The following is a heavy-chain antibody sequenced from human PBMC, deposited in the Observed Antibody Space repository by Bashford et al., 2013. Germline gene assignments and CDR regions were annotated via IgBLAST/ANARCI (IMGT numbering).Heavy chain of an antibody. D-gene: IGHD2-15*01. CDR3: ARGEVVAATVDY. J-gene: IGHJ4*02. V-gene: IGHV4-61*01. Sequence: SSETLSLTCTVSGGSVSSGSYYWSWIRQPPGKGLEWIGYIYYSGSTNYNPSLKSRVTISVDTSKNQFSLKLSSVTAADTAVYYCARGEVVAATVDYWGQGTLVTVSS. CDR2: IYYSGST. CDR1: GGSVSSGSYY.